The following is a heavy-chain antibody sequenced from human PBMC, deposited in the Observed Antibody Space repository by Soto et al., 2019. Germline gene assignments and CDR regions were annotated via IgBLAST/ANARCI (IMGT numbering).Heavy chain of an antibody. CDR1: GDSVSSNSAA. J-gene: IGHJ6*02. CDR2: TYYRSKWYN. Sequence: PSQTLSLTCXISGDSVSSNSAAWNWIRQSPSRGLEWLGRTYYRSKWYNDYAVSVKSRITINPDTSKNQFSLQLNSVTPEDTAVYYCAESDCSGGSCYREYTDYYYYYGMDVWGQGTTVTVSS. D-gene: IGHD2-15*01. V-gene: IGHV6-1*01. CDR3: AESDCSGGSCYREYTDYYYYYGMDV.